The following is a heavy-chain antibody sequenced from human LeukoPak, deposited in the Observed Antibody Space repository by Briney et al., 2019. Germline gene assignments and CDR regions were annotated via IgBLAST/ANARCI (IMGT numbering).Heavy chain of an antibody. D-gene: IGHD6-13*01. CDR3: ARPLAAAGGWFDP. CDR1: GGSISSSSYY. Sequence: SETLSLTCTVSGGSISSSSYYWCWIRLPTGKGLEWIGSIYYSGSTYYNPSLKSRVTISVDTSKNQFSLKLSSVTAADTAVYYCARPLAAAGGWFDPWGQGTLVTVSS. V-gene: IGHV4-39*01. J-gene: IGHJ5*02. CDR2: IYYSGST.